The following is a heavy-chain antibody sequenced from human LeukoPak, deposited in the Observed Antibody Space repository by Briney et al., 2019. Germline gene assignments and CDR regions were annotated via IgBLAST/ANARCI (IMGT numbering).Heavy chain of an antibody. J-gene: IGHJ4*02. CDR1: GFTFSRYA. Sequence: GGSLRLSCAASGFTFSRYAMSWVRQAPGKGLDWVSTVSGSGGRTYYADSVKGRFTISRDNSKNTLYLQMNSLRAEDTAVYHCAKDVLGYCTSTTCYMSAEDYWGQGTLVTVSS. D-gene: IGHD2-2*02. CDR2: VSGSGGRT. V-gene: IGHV3-23*01. CDR3: AKDVLGYCTSTTCYMSAEDY.